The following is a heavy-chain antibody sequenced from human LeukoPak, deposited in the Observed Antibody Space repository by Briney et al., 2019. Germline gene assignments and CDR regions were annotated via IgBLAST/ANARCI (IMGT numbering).Heavy chain of an antibody. V-gene: IGHV5-51*01. CDR2: IYPGDSDT. D-gene: IGHD1-26*01. J-gene: IGHJ3*02. Sequence: GESLKISCKGSGYSFATYWIGWVRQMPGKGLEWMGFIYPGDSDTRYSPSFQGQVAISADKSISTAYLQWSSLKASDTAIYYCARLMYRGTYSEVFDIWGQGTMVTVSS. CDR3: ARLMYRGTYSEVFDI. CDR1: GYSFATYW.